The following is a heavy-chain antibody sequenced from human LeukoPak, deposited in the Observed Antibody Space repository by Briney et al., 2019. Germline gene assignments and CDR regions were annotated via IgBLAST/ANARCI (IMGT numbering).Heavy chain of an antibody. CDR2: ISSNGGST. Sequence: GGSLRLSCAASGFTFSSYAMHWVRQAPGKGLEYVSAISSNGGSTYYANSVKGRFTISRDNSKNTLYLQMGSLRAEDMAVYYCASGLSTVTPTFDYWGQGTLVTVSS. D-gene: IGHD4-17*01. CDR3: ASGLSTVTPTFDY. J-gene: IGHJ4*02. CDR1: GFTFSSYA. V-gene: IGHV3-64*01.